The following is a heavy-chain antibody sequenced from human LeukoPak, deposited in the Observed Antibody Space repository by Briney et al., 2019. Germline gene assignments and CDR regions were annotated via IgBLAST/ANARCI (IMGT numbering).Heavy chain of an antibody. V-gene: IGHV3-30-3*01. CDR2: ISYDGSNK. J-gene: IGHJ4*02. CDR1: GFTFSSYA. Sequence: GGSLRLSCAASGFTFSSYAMHWVRQAPGKGLEWVAVISYDGSNKYYADSVKGRFTISRDNSKNTLYLQMNSLRAEDTAVYYCARWVRCLDYWGQGTLVTVSS. D-gene: IGHD4-17*01. CDR3: ARWVRCLDY.